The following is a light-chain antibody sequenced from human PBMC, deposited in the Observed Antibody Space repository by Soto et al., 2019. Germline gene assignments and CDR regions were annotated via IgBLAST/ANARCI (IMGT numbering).Light chain of an antibody. V-gene: IGLV2-14*03. CDR3: ISYTDRQSYL. J-gene: IGLJ1*01. CDR1: SSDIGSYDH. CDR2: AVS. Sequence: SVLTQPASVSGSPGQSITISCSGTSSDIGSYDHVAWYQQFPGKSPKLIIYAVSDRPSGVSDRFSGSKSGISASLTISGLQTEDEADYYCISYTDRQSYLFGTGTK.